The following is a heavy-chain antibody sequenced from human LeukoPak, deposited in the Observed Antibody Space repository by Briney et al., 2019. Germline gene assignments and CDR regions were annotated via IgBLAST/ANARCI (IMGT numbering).Heavy chain of an antibody. CDR1: GGSFSGYY. J-gene: IGHJ6*02. CDR3: ARSGSGSHTYYYYGMDV. D-gene: IGHD3-10*01. Sequence: PSETLSLICAVYGGSFSGYYWNWIRQPPGKGLEWIGEINHSGSTNYNPSLKSRVTISVDTSKNQFSLKLSSVTAADTAVYYCARSGSGSHTYYYYGMDVWGQGTTVTVSS. CDR2: INHSGST. V-gene: IGHV4-34*01.